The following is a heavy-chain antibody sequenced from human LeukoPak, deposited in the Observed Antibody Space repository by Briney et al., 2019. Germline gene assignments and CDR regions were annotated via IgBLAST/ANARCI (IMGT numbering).Heavy chain of an antibody. D-gene: IGHD6-19*01. J-gene: IGHJ4*02. V-gene: IGHV4-34*01. CDR1: GGSFSGYY. Sequence: SETLSLTCAVYGGSFSGYYWSWIRQPPGKGLEWIGEINHSGSTNYNPSLKSRVTISVDTSKKQFSLKLSSVTAADTAVYYCARSPRAGIAVAGTGSFDYWGQGTLVTVSS. CDR3: ARSPRAGIAVAGTGSFDY. CDR2: INHSGST.